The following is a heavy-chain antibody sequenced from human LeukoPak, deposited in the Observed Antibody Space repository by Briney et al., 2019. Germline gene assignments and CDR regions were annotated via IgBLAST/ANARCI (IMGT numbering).Heavy chain of an antibody. CDR1: GYTFTGYY. J-gene: IGHJ4*02. D-gene: IGHD7-27*01. CDR2: INPNSGGT. CDR3: ARERPPLTGEDY. V-gene: IGHV1-2*02. Sequence: ASVKVSCKASGYTFTGYYMHWVRQAPGQGLEWMGWINPNSGGTNYAQKFQGRVTMTRDTSISTAYMELSSLRSEDTAVYYCARERPPLTGEDYWGQGTLVTVSS.